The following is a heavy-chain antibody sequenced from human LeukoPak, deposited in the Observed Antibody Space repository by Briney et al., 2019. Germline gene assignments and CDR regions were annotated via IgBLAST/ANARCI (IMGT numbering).Heavy chain of an antibody. J-gene: IGHJ4*02. CDR1: GFTFSRHG. CDR2: IWYDGSNK. V-gene: IGHV3-33*01. CDR3: ARDLEGSGPDY. D-gene: IGHD6-19*01. Sequence: GGSLRLSCAASGFTFSRHGMHWVRQAPGKGLEWVAVIWYDGSNKYYAGSVKGRFTISRDNSKNTLYLQMNSLRAEDTAVYYCARDLEGSGPDYWGQGTLVTVSS.